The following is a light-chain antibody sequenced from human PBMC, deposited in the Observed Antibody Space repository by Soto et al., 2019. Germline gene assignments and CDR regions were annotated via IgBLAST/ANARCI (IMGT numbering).Light chain of an antibody. J-gene: IGLJ2*01. Sequence: QSALTQPASVSASPGQSITISCTGTSSDVGGYKFVSWYQQHPGKAPKLMIYEVSNRPSGVSNRFSGSKSGNTASLTISGLQAEDEADYYCSSYTSSSTLVFGGGTQLTVL. V-gene: IGLV2-14*01. CDR1: SSDVGGYKF. CDR2: EVS. CDR3: SSYTSSSTLV.